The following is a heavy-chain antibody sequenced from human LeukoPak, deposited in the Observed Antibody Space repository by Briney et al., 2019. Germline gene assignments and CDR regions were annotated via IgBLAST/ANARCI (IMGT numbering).Heavy chain of an antibody. V-gene: IGHV4-30-4*08. CDR3: ASVTTVAKDNAFDI. D-gene: IGHD4-23*01. J-gene: IGHJ3*02. Sequence: SETLSLTCTVSGGSISSGDYYWSWIRQPPGKGLEWIGYIYYSGSTYYNPSLKSRVTISVDTSKSQFSLKLSSVTAADTAVYYCASVTTVAKDNAFDIWGQGTMVTVSS. CDR1: GGSISSGDYY. CDR2: IYYSGST.